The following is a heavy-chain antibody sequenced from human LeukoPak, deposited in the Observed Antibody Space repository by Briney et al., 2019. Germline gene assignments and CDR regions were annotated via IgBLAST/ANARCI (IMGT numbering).Heavy chain of an antibody. CDR3: ARHFRPDSSGWYGLDY. CDR1: GGSINNYY. CDR2: IFYSGST. V-gene: IGHV4-59*08. Sequence: SETLSLTCTVPGGSINNYYWSWIRQPPGKGLEWIGYIFYSGSTNYNPSLKSRVTMSVDTSKNQFSLKLSSVTAADTAVYYCARHFRPDSSGWYGLDYWGQGTLVTVSS. J-gene: IGHJ4*02. D-gene: IGHD6-19*01.